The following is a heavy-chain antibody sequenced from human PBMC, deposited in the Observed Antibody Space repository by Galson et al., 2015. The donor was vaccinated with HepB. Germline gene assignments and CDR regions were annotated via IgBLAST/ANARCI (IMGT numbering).Heavy chain of an antibody. CDR3: AKDLYYYGSGSGGLDY. J-gene: IGHJ4*02. D-gene: IGHD3-10*01. CDR2: ISGSGGST. CDR1: GFTFSNHG. V-gene: IGHV3-23*01. Sequence: SLRLSCAVSGFTFSNHGMSWVRQAPGKGLEWVSAISGSGGSTYYAVSVRGRFTISRDNSKNTLYLQMNSLRAEDTAVYYCAKDLYYYGSGSGGLDYWGQGTLVTVSS.